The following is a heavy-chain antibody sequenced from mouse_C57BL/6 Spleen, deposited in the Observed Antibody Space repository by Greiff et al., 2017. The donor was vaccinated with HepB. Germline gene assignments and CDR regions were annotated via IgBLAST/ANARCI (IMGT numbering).Heavy chain of an antibody. Sequence: EVQLQQSGGGLVQPGGSMKLSCVASGFTFSNYWMNWVRQSPEKGLEWVAQIRLKSDNYATHYAESVKGRFTISRDDSKSSVYLQMNNLRAEDTGIYYCTGEEGGYFDYWGQGTTLTVSS. CDR2: IRLKSDNYAT. CDR1: GFTFSNYW. CDR3: TGEEGGYFDY. V-gene: IGHV6-3*01. J-gene: IGHJ2*01.